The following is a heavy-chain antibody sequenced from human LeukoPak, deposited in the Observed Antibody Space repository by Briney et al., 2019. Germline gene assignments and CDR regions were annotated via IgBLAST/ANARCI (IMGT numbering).Heavy chain of an antibody. J-gene: IGHJ3*02. CDR2: IYYSGST. Sequence: PSETLSLTCAVYGGSFSGYYWSWIRQPPGKGLEWIGSIYYSGSTYYNPSLKSRVTISVDTSKNQFSLKLSSVTAADTAVYYCARALYYDFWSGHGVHAFDIWGQGTMVTVSS. D-gene: IGHD3-3*01. CDR3: ARALYYDFWSGHGVHAFDI. V-gene: IGHV4-34*01. CDR1: GGSFSGYY.